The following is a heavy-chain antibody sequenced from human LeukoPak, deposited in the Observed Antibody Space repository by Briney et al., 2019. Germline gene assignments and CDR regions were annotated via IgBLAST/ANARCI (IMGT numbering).Heavy chain of an antibody. CDR1: GGTFSSYA. V-gene: IGHV1-69*06. CDR2: IIPIFGTA. Sequence: EASVKVSCKASGGTFSSYAISWVREAPGQGLEWMGGIIPIFGTANYAQTFQGRVTITADKSTSTAYMELSSLRSEDTAVYYCARDLTLINAYYFDDWGQGTLVTVSS. CDR3: ARDLTLINAYYFDD. J-gene: IGHJ4*02.